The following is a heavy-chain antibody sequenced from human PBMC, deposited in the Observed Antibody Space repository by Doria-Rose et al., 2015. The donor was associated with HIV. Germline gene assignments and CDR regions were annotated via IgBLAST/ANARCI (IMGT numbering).Heavy chain of an antibody. CDR1: GVSLSSPGMG. CDR3: ARIKSSRWYHKYYFDF. V-gene: IGHV2-26*01. CDR2: IFSDDER. Sequence: QITLKESGPVLVKSTETLTLTCTVSGVSLSSPGMGVSWIRQPPGKALEWLAKIFSDDERSYKTSLKSRLTISRGTSKSQVVLTMTDMDPVDTATYYCARIKSSRWYHKYYFDFWGQGTLAIVSA. J-gene: IGHJ4*02. D-gene: IGHD6-13*01.